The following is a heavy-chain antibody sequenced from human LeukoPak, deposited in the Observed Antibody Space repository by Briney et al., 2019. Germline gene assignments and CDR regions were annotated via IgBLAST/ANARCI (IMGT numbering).Heavy chain of an antibody. D-gene: IGHD6-13*01. CDR3: AKALEQETVIALDS. CDR1: GFTFSTYA. Sequence: GGSLRLSCAASGFTFSTYAMSWVRQAPGKGLEWVSAISGSGGSTYYADSVKGRFTISRDNSKNMLYLQMNSLRAEDTSIYFCAKALEQETVIALDSWGQGTLVTVSS. J-gene: IGHJ4*02. CDR2: ISGSGGST. V-gene: IGHV3-23*01.